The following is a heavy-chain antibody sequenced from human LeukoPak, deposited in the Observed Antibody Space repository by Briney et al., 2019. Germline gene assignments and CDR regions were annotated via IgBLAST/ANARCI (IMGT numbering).Heavy chain of an antibody. CDR1: GGSISSYY. D-gene: IGHD4-17*01. J-gene: IGHJ4*02. CDR3: ARDAGDPFDY. CDR2: IYTSGST. Sequence: SETLSLTCTVSGGSISSYYWSWIRQPAGKGLEWIGRIYTSGSTNYNPSPKSRVTMSVDTSKNRFSLNLSSVSAADTAVYYCARDAGDPFDYWGQGILVTVSS. V-gene: IGHV4-4*07.